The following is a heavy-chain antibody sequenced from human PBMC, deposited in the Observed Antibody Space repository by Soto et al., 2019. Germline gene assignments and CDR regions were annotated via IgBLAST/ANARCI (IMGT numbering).Heavy chain of an antibody. D-gene: IGHD3-9*01. J-gene: IGHJ4*02. CDR3: ARGVRYLDWLSRGSYFDY. CDR2: IIPIFGTA. CDR1: GGTFSSYA. Sequence: SVKVSCKASGGTFSSYAISWVRQAPGQGLEGMGGIIPIFGTANYAQKFQGRVTITADESTSTAYMELSSLRSEDTAVYYCARGVRYLDWLSRGSYFDYWGQGTLITVSS. V-gene: IGHV1-69*13.